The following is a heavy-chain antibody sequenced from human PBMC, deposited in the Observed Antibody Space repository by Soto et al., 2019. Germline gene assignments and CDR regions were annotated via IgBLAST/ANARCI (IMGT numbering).Heavy chain of an antibody. CDR2: IWYDGSNK. CDR1: GFTFSSYG. J-gene: IGHJ4*02. V-gene: IGHV3-33*01. CDR3: ARQYSSGWYDY. D-gene: IGHD6-19*01. Sequence: QVQLVESGGGVVQPGRSLRLSCAASGFTFSSYGMHWVRQAPGKGLEWVAVIWYDGSNKYYADSVKGRFTISRANSKNTLYLQMNSLRAEDAAVYYFARQYSSGWYDYWGQGTLVTVSS.